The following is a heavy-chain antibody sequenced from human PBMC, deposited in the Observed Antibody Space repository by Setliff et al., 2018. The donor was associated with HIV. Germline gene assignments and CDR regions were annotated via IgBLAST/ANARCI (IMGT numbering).Heavy chain of an antibody. V-gene: IGHV5-51*01. CDR2: IYPGDSDT. CDR3: ARHLIPGDPRYSSSWYY. J-gene: IGHJ4*02. CDR1: GYTFPHAW. Sequence: PGESLKISCKGSGYTFPHAWIGWVRQMPGKGLEWMGIIYPGDSDTKYSPSFQGQITISADKSISTAYLQWSSLKASDTAMYYCARHLIPGDPRYSSSWYYWGQGTLVTVSS. D-gene: IGHD6-13*01.